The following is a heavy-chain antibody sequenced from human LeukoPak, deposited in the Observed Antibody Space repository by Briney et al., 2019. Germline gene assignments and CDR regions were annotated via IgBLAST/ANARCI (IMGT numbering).Heavy chain of an antibody. J-gene: IGHJ6*02. Sequence: GGSLRLSCAASGFTFSSYGMHWVRQAPGKGLEWVAVISYDGSNKYYADSVKGRFTISRDNSKNTLYLQMNSLRAEDTAVYYCAKDGDYDGTLYYYYGMDVWGQGTTVTVSS. CDR1: GFTFSSYG. D-gene: IGHD4-17*01. CDR2: ISYDGSNK. V-gene: IGHV3-30*18. CDR3: AKDGDYDGTLYYYYGMDV.